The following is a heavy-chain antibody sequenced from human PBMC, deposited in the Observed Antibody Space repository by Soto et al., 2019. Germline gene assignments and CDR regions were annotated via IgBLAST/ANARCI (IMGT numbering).Heavy chain of an antibody. CDR3: ARDIITVIGGEIYYYFGMDV. CDR1: GGSFREYY. CDR2: INQSGTT. J-gene: IGHJ6*02. D-gene: IGHD3-10*01. V-gene: IGHV4-34*01. Sequence: SETLSLTCAVNGGSFREYYWSWLRQPPGKGLEWIGEINQSGTTHYNPSLKRRINISIDTSKNQFSLNLTSVTAADTATYYCARDIITVIGGEIYYYFGMDVWGQGTTVPVSS.